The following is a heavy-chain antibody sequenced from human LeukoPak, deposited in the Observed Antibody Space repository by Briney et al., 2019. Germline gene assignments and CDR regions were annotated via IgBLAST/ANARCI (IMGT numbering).Heavy chain of an antibody. Sequence: SETLSLTCTVSGGSINNYYWSWIRQPPGKGLEWIGYMSDSGSNNHNPSLKSRVTISVDTSKNQFSLKLSSVTAADTAVYYCARDSPIRSGYGFLWGQGTLVTVSS. J-gene: IGHJ4*02. CDR3: ARDSPIRSGYGFL. D-gene: IGHD5-12*01. V-gene: IGHV4-59*01. CDR1: GGSINNYY. CDR2: MSDSGSN.